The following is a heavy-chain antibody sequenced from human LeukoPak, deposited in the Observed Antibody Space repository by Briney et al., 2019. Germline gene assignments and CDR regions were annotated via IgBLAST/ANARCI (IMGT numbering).Heavy chain of an antibody. V-gene: IGHV3-30-3*01. CDR1: GFTFSSYA. D-gene: IGHD2-2*01. CDR3: AKDPPRAGARDEDIVVVPAATRPFDY. J-gene: IGHJ4*02. Sequence: PGGSLRLSCAASGFTFSSYAMHWVRQAPGKGLEWVAVISYDGSNKYYADSVKGRFTISRDNSKNTLYLQMNSLRAEDTAVYYCAKDPPRAGARDEDIVVVPAATRPFDYWGQGTLVTVSS. CDR2: ISYDGSNK.